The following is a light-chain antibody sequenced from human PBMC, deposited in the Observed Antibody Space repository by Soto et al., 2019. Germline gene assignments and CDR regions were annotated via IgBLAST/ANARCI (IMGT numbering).Light chain of an antibody. J-gene: IGLJ1*01. CDR2: DVS. CDR1: SSDVGHYNL. Sequence: QSVLTQPASVSGSPGQSITISCTGTSSDVGHYNLVSWYQQHPGKAPKLMIYDVSKRPSGVSNRFSGSKSGNTASLTISGLQADDEDDYYCCSYAGDSYVFGTGTKVTVL. CDR3: CSYAGDSYV. V-gene: IGLV2-23*02.